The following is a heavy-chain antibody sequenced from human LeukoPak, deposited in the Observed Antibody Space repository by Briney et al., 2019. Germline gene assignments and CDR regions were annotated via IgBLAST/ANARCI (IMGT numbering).Heavy chain of an antibody. Sequence: GSLRLSCSASGVTFSSYAMSWGRRAPGKGGEGGSAISGSGGSTYYADSVKGRFTISRDNSKNTLYLQMNSLRAEDTAVYYCASHHYYDSSGLDDYFDYWGQGTLVTVSS. CDR2: ISGSGGST. V-gene: IGHV3-23*01. CDR3: ASHHYYDSSGLDDYFDY. D-gene: IGHD3-22*01. CDR1: GVTFSSYA. J-gene: IGHJ4*02.